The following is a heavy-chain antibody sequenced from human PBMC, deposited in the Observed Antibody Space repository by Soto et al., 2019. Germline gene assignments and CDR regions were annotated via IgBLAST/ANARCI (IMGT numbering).Heavy chain of an antibody. D-gene: IGHD3-3*01. V-gene: IGHV5-10-1*01. CDR1: GYSFTSYW. CDR3: ARRSLEWFTEYYYYGMDV. J-gene: IGHJ6*02. Sequence: PGESLKISCKGSGYSFTSYWISWVRQMPGKGLEWMGRIDPSDSYTNYSPSFQGHVTISADKSISTAYLQWSSLKASDTAMYYCARRSLEWFTEYYYYGMDVWGQGTTVTV. CDR2: IDPSDSYT.